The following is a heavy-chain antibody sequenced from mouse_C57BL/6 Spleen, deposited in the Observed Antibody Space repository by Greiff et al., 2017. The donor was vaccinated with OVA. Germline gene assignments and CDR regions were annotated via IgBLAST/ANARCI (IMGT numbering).Heavy chain of an antibody. V-gene: IGHV1-20*01. CDR2: INPYNGDT. J-gene: IGHJ4*01. D-gene: IGHD2-5*01. CDR1: GYSFTGYF. Sequence: VQLKQSGPELVKPGDSVKLSCKASGYSFTGYFMNWVMQSHGKSLEWIGRINPYNGDTFYNQKFKGKATLTVDKSSSTAHMELRSLTSEDTAVYYCARGYSNYVGAMDYWGQGTSVTVSS. CDR3: ARGYSNYVGAMDY.